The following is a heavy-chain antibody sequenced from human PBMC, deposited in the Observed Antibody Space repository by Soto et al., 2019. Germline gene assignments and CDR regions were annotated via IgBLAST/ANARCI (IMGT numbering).Heavy chain of an antibody. CDR1: AGSFSAYY. Sequence: PPENLSLRFAVYAGSFSAYYWSWIRQTPGKGLEWIGEINHSGSTNYNQSIKTRVTISVDTSNNQFSLKLSSLTPADTAVYYCAMPSPFDYWGQGTLVTVS. J-gene: IGHJ4*02. V-gene: IGHV4-34*01. CDR2: INHSGST. CDR3: AMPSPFDY.